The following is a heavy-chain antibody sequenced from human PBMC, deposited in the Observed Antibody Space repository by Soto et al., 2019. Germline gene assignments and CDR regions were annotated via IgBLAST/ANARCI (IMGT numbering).Heavy chain of an antibody. CDR2: INHSGST. J-gene: IGHJ6*02. Sequence: SETLSLTCAVYGGSFSGYYWSLIRQPPGKGLEWIGEINHSGSTNCNPSLKSRVTISVDTSKNQFSLKLSSVTAADTAVYYCARRWELHYGLDVWGRGTTVTVSS. CDR3: ARRWELHYGLDV. D-gene: IGHD1-26*01. V-gene: IGHV4-34*01. CDR1: GGSFSGYY.